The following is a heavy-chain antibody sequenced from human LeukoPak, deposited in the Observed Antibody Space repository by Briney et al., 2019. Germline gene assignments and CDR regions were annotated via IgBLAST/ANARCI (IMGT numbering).Heavy chain of an antibody. CDR1: RFTFSSYA. CDR2: ISYDGSNK. Sequence: PGGSLRLSCAASRFTFSSYAMHWVRQAPGKGLEWVAVISYDGSNKYYADSVKGRFTISRDNSKNTLYLQMNSLRAEDTAVYYCARGSGYNHGFPDYWGQGTLVTVSS. V-gene: IGHV3-30-3*01. D-gene: IGHD5-18*01. J-gene: IGHJ4*02. CDR3: ARGSGYNHGFPDY.